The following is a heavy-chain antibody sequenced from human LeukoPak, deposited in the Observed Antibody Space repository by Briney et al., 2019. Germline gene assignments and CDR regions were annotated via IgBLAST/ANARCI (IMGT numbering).Heavy chain of an antibody. V-gene: IGHV4-34*01. D-gene: IGHD2-15*01. CDR2: INHSGST. CDR1: GGSFSGYY. J-gene: IGHJ5*02. Sequence: PSETLSLTCAVYGGSFSGYYWSWIRQPPGKGLEWIGEINHSGSTNYNPSLKSRVTISVDTSNKQFSLKLTSVTAADTAVYYCARWWGFDPWGQGTLVTVSS. CDR3: ARWWGFDP.